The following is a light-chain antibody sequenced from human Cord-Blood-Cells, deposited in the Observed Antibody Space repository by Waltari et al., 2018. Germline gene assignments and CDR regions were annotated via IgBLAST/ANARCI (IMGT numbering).Light chain of an antibody. V-gene: IGKV1-39*01. CDR1: QSISSY. CDR2: AAS. CDR3: QQSYSTPYT. J-gene: IGKJ2*01. Sequence: DIQMTQSPSSLSASVGDRVTITSRASQSISSYLHWYQQKPGKAPKLLIYAASSLQSGVPSRFSGSGSGTDFTLTISSLQPEDFATYYCQQSYSTPYTFGQGTKLEIK.